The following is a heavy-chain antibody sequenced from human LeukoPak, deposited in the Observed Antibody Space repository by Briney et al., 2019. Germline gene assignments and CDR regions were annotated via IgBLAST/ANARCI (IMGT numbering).Heavy chain of an antibody. CDR2: ISSTGGTT. V-gene: IGHV3-23*01. CDR3: AKYSVVVAATYNDY. J-gene: IGHJ4*02. CDR1: GITFSSYG. Sequence: GGSLRLSCEAPGITFSSYGMSWVRQAPGKGLEWVSSISSTGGTTYYADSVKGRFTISRDNSKNTLYLQMNSLRAEDTAVYYCAKYSVVVAATYNDYWGQGTLVTVAS. D-gene: IGHD2-15*01.